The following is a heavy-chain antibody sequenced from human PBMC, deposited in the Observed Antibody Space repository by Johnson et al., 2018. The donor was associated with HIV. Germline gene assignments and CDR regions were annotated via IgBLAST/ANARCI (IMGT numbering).Heavy chain of an antibody. J-gene: IGHJ3*02. V-gene: IGHV3-66*02. CDR3: ARDPYGSGPYVAFDI. CDR1: GFTVRSSY. D-gene: IGHD3-10*01. CDR2: IYSGGTT. Sequence: VQLVESGGGLVQPGGSLRLSCAASGFTVRSSYMSWVRQAQGKGLEHVSVIYSGGTTHYADSVKGRSTISRDNSKNTLYLQMNSLRAEDTAVYYCARDPYGSGPYVAFDIWGQGTMVTVSS.